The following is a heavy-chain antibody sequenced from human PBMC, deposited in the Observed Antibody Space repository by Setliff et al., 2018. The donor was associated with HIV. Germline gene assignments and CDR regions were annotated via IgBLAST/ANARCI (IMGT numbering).Heavy chain of an antibody. CDR1: GYTFTNYN. J-gene: IGHJ4*02. CDR2: VNPSGGST. V-gene: IGHV1-46*01. CDR3: ARGKHYSSGSPPLYDS. Sequence: ASVKVSCKASGYTFTNYNIHWVRQAPGQGLEWVGMVNPSGGSTAYAQKFQGRVNIIRDTSTSTVYMDLSSLRSEDTAVYYCARGKHYSSGSPPLYDSWGQGTLVTVSS. D-gene: IGHD3-10*01.